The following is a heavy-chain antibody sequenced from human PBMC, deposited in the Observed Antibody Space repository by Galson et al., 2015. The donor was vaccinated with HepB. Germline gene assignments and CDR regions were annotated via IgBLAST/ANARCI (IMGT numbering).Heavy chain of an antibody. CDR3: ARARMTTVTTDFDH. Sequence: SLRLSCAASGFSFSNYAMHWVRQAPGKGLEWVAVSSHDGRNKNYVDSVKGRFNISRDYSKNTLYLLMNNLRGEDTAIYYCARARMTTVTTDFDHWGQGTLVTVSS. CDR2: SSHDGRNK. CDR1: GFSFSNYA. D-gene: IGHD4-17*01. V-gene: IGHV3-30*04. J-gene: IGHJ4*02.